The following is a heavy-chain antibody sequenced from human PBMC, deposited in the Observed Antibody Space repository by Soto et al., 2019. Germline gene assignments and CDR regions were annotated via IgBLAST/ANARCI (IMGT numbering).Heavy chain of an antibody. D-gene: IGHD6-19*01. CDR1: GGTFSNYA. Sequence: QVQLVQSGAEVKKPGSSVKVSCKASGGTFSNYAFSWVRQAPGQGLEWLGGIMPIFGRADYAQKFRGRVTITADESTSTAHMELSSLRSEDTAVYYYASWLKEAGIRGNYYY. CDR3: ASWLKEAGIRGNYYY. CDR2: IMPIFGRA. V-gene: IGHV1-69*12. J-gene: IGHJ6*01.